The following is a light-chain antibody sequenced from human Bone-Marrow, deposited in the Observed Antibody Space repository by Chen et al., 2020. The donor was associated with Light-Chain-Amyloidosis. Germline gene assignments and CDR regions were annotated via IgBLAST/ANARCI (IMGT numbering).Light chain of an antibody. Sequence: SYVLTQPSSVSVAPGQTATIACGGNNIGSTSVHWYQQTPGQAPLLVVYDDSDRPSGIPERVSGASAVSRASLPSRRVEAGDEADYYCQVWEGGGARPVFGGGNKLSVL. CDR2: DDS. CDR1: NIGSTS. J-gene: IGLJ3*02. V-gene: IGLV3-21*02. CDR3: QVWEGGGARPV.